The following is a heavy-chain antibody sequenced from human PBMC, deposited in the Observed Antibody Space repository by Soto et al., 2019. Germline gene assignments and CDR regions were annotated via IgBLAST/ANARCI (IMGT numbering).Heavy chain of an antibody. V-gene: IGHV3-23*01. D-gene: IGHD3-3*01. CDR1: GFTFPSYG. CDR3: AKDPEYYDFWSGYSGYYYGMDV. J-gene: IGHJ6*02. CDR2: ISGSAGST. Sequence: EVQLLESGGGLVQPGGSLRLSCAASGFTFPSYGMTWVHQSPGKGLEWVSSISGSAGSTYYADFVKGRFTISRDNSKNTVYLQMNSLRAEDTAVYYCAKDPEYYDFWSGYSGYYYGMDVWGQGTTVTVSS.